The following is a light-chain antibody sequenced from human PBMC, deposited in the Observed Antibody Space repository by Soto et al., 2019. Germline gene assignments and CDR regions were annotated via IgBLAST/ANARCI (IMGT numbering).Light chain of an antibody. CDR3: QQLNSFPIT. Sequence: IQLTQSPSSLSASGGDRVTITCRASQGISSDLAWYQQKPGKAPKLLIYSASTLQSGVPSRFSGSGSGTDFTLTISSLQPEDFATFYCQQLNSFPITFGQGTRLEIK. CDR1: QGISSD. J-gene: IGKJ5*01. CDR2: SAS. V-gene: IGKV1-9*01.